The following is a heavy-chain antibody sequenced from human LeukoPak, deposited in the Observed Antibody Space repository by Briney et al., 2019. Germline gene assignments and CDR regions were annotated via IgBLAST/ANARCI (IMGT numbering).Heavy chain of an antibody. D-gene: IGHD3-16*01. Sequence: PSETLSLTCTVSGGSISSGGYYWIWIRQHPGKGLEWIRYTYYSGSTYYNPSLKSRVTISVDTSKNQLSLNLSSVTAADTAVYYCARDLSDDGSPYTHYGMAVWGQGTTVTVSS. V-gene: IGHV4-31*03. CDR3: ARDLSDDGSPYTHYGMAV. CDR1: GGSISSGGYY. CDR2: TYYSGST. J-gene: IGHJ6*02.